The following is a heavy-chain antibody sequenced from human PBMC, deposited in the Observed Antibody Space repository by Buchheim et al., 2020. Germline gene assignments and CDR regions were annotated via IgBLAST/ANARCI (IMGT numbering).Heavy chain of an antibody. CDR1: GGSISSGDYY. D-gene: IGHD3-22*01. Sequence: QVQLQESGPGLVKPSQTLSLTCTVSGGSISSGDYYWSWIRQPPGKGLEWIGYIYYSGSTYYNPSLKSRVTISVDTSKNQFSLKLSSVTAADTAVYYCARVQYYYDSSGYDYYYGMDVWGQGTT. CDR2: IYYSGST. J-gene: IGHJ6*02. CDR3: ARVQYYYDSSGYDYYYGMDV. V-gene: IGHV4-30-4*01.